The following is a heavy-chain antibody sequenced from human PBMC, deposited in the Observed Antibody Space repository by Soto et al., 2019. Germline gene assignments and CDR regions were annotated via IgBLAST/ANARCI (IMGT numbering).Heavy chain of an antibody. V-gene: IGHV3-21*01. CDR3: ARDHLYCSGGSCYPSRAFDI. J-gene: IGHJ3*02. D-gene: IGHD2-15*01. Sequence: GGSLRLSCAASGFTFSSYSMNWVRQAPGKGLEWVSSISSSSSYIYYADSVKGRFTISRDNAKNSLYLQMNSLRAEDTAVYYCARDHLYCSGGSCYPSRAFDIWGQGTMVTVSS. CDR2: ISSSSSYI. CDR1: GFTFSSYS.